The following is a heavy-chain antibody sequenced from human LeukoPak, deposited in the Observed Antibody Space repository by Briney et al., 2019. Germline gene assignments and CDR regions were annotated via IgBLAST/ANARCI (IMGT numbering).Heavy chain of an antibody. Sequence: GGSLRLSCAASGFTFRTYSMNWVRQAPGKGLEWVSSISSSGSYIYYADSVKGRFTISRDNAKNSLYLQMNSLRAEDTAVYYCAIAGVPGSYAERDYWGQGTLVTVSS. D-gene: IGHD2-2*01. CDR1: GFTFRTYS. J-gene: IGHJ4*02. CDR2: ISSSGSYI. V-gene: IGHV3-21*04. CDR3: AIAGVPGSYAERDY.